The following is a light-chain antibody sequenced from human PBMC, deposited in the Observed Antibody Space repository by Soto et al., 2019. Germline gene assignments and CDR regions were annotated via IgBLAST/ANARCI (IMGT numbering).Light chain of an antibody. Sequence: QSALTQPASVSGSPGQSITISCTGTSSDVGAYNYVSWYRQHPGKGPELIIYKVTDRPSGVSSRFSGSKSGNTASLTISGLQAEDEAEYYCSSYTNINTRACVFGTGTKLTVL. J-gene: IGLJ1*01. CDR3: SSYTNINTRACV. CDR1: SSDVGAYNY. V-gene: IGLV2-14*01. CDR2: KVT.